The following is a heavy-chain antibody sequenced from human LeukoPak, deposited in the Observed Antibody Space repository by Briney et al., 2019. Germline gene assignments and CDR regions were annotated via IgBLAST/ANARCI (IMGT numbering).Heavy chain of an antibody. V-gene: IGHV4-4*07. D-gene: IGHD3-16*01. J-gene: IGHJ5*02. CDR2: IYTSGST. CDR3: ARDRRGDWFDP. CDR1: DGSISSYY. Sequence: SETLSPTCTVSDGSISSYYWSWIRQPAGKGLEWIGRIYTSGSTNYNPSLKSRVTMSVDTSKNQFSLKLSSVTAADTAVYYCARDRRGDWFDPWAREPWSPSPQ.